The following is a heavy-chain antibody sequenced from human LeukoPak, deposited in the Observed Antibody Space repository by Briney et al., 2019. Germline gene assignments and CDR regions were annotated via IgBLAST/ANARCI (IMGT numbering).Heavy chain of an antibody. V-gene: IGHV3-30*02. J-gene: IGHJ6*03. Sequence: PGGSLRLSCAASGFTFSSYGMHWARQAPGKGLEWVAFIRYDGSNKYYADSVKGRFTISRDNSKNTLYLQMNSLRAEDTAVYYCAKVQYSSGWVLYYYYYMDVWGKGTTVTVSS. CDR3: AKVQYSSGWVLYYYYYMDV. D-gene: IGHD6-19*01. CDR2: IRYDGSNK. CDR1: GFTFSSYG.